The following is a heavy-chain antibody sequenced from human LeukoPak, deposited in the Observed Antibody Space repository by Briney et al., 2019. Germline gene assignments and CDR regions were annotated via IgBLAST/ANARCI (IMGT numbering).Heavy chain of an antibody. CDR3: AKNGGYDLQGYYMDV. CDR2: ISWNSGSI. Sequence: PGGPLRLSCAASGFTFDDYAMHWVRQAPGKGLEWVSGISWNSGSIGYADSVKGRFTISRDNAKNSLYLQMKNLRAEDMALYYCAKNGGYDLQGYYMDVWGKGTTVTVSS. CDR1: GFTFDDYA. D-gene: IGHD5-12*01. V-gene: IGHV3-9*03. J-gene: IGHJ6*03.